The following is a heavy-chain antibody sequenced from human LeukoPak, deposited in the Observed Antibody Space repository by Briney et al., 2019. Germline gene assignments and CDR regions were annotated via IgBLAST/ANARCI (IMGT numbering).Heavy chain of an antibody. J-gene: IGHJ6*02. CDR2: IYYSGST. D-gene: IGHD3-16*01. CDR1: GGSISSYY. CDR3: ARLMSRYYYYGMDV. V-gene: IGHV4-59*01. Sequence: SETLSLTCTVSGGSISSYYWSWIRQPPGKGLEWIGYIYYSGSTNYNPSLKSRVTISVDTSKNQFSLKLSSVTAADTAVYYCARLMSRYYYYGMDVWGQGTTVXVSS.